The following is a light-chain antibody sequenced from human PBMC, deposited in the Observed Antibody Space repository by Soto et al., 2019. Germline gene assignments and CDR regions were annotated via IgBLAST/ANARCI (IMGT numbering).Light chain of an antibody. J-gene: IGKJ1*01. CDR3: QQYGSSPWT. Sequence: DIVSSQSPATQSVSPGERTTLSCRASQSVGNNLAWYQQKPGQAPRLLIYGAYTRATGIPARFSGSGSGTDFTLTISRLEPEDFAVYYCQQYGSSPWTFGQVTKV. CDR2: GAY. CDR1: QSVGNN. V-gene: IGKV3D-15*02.